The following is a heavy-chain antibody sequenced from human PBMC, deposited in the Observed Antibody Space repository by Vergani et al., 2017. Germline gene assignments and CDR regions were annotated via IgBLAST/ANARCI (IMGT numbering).Heavy chain of an antibody. CDR2: IYYSGST. J-gene: IGHJ4*02. Sequence: QLQLQESGPGLVKPSETLSLTCTVPGGSISSSSYYWGWVRQPPGKGLEWIGSIYYSGSTYYNPSLKSRVTISVDTTKNQFSLKLSSVTAADTAVYYCAGDSSGWYDLVYWGQGTLVTVSS. V-gene: IGHV4-39*07. D-gene: IGHD6-19*01. CDR3: AGDSSGWYDLVY. CDR1: GGSISSSSYY.